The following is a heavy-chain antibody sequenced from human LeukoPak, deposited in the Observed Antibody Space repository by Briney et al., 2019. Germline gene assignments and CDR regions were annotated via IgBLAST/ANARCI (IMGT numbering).Heavy chain of an antibody. CDR3: ARQLTLYGDDDY. CDR1: GGSISSYY. CDR2: IDTSGNT. D-gene: IGHD4-17*01. J-gene: IGHJ4*02. Sequence: SETLSLTCTVSGGSISSYYWSWIRQPAGKGLEWIGRIDTSGNTNYKPSLKSRVTMSVDTSKNQFSLKLSSVTAADTAVYYCARQLTLYGDDDYWGQGTLVTVSS. V-gene: IGHV4-4*07.